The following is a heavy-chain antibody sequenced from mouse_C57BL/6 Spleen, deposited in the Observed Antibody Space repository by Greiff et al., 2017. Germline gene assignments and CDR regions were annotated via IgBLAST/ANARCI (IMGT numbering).Heavy chain of an antibody. CDR3: ARQTTVVAPHYYAMDY. CDR1: GFTFSSYT. CDR2: ISGGGGNT. J-gene: IGHJ4*01. V-gene: IGHV5-9*01. Sequence: EVQLVESGGGLVKPGGSLKLSCAASGFTFSSYTMSWVRQTPEKRLEWVATISGGGGNTYYPDSVKGRFTISRDNAKNTLYLQMSSLRSEDAALYYCARQTTVVAPHYYAMDYWGQGTSVTVSS. D-gene: IGHD1-1*01.